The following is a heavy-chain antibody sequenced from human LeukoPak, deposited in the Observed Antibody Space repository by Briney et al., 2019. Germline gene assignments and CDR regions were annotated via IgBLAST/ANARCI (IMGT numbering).Heavy chain of an antibody. CDR2: ISYDGSNK. V-gene: IGHV3-30*04. CDR3: ARDLSGVTGYTYGRGIDY. J-gene: IGHJ4*02. Sequence: GGSLRLSCAASGFTFSSYAMHWVRQAPGKGLEWVAIISYDGSNKYYADSVKGRFTISRDNAKTSLYLQMNSLRAEDTAVYYCARDLSGVTGYTYGRGIDYWGQGTLVTVSS. D-gene: IGHD5-18*01. CDR1: GFTFSSYA.